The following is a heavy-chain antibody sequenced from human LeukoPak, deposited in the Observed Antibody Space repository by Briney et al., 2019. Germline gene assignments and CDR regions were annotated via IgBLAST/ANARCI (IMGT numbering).Heavy chain of an antibody. D-gene: IGHD2-15*01. J-gene: IGHJ4*02. CDR2: ICANDGNT. CDR1: GLTFRNYA. Sequence: GGSLRLPCAASGLTFRNYAMSWVRQAPGKGLEWVSVICANDGNTYYADAVKGRFTISRDNSKDTLYLQMDSLRAEDTAVYYCAKGSGSSCYSPCDYWGQGILVTVSS. V-gene: IGHV3-23*01. CDR3: AKGSGSSCYSPCDY.